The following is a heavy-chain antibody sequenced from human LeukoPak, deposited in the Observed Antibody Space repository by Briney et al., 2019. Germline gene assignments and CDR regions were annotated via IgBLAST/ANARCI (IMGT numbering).Heavy chain of an antibody. J-gene: IGHJ4*02. Sequence: GGSLRLSCAASGFTFSSYSMNWVRQAPGKGLEWVSSISSSSSYIYYADSVKGRFTISRDNAKNSLYLQMNSLRAGDTAVYYCASSYGDYGTPYFDYWGQGTLVTVSS. CDR1: GFTFSSYS. V-gene: IGHV3-21*01. CDR2: ISSSSSYI. CDR3: ASSYGDYGTPYFDY. D-gene: IGHD4-17*01.